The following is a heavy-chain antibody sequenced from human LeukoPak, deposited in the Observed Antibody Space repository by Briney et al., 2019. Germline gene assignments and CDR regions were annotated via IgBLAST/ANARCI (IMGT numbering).Heavy chain of an antibody. Sequence: GGSLTLSCAASEFTFSRYWMHWVRQAPGKGLVWVSRINSDGSSTTYADSVKGRFTISRDNAKNTLYLEMNSLRAEDTAVYYCARGSTSWDLDYWGQGALVTVSS. J-gene: IGHJ4*02. CDR3: ARGSTSWDLDY. CDR1: EFTFSRYW. V-gene: IGHV3-74*01. CDR2: INSDGSST. D-gene: IGHD1-26*01.